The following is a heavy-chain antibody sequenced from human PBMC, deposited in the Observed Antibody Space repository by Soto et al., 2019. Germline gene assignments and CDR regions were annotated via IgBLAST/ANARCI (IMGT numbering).Heavy chain of an antibody. J-gene: IGHJ4*02. CDR1: GFTFSSYV. CDR3: AKAEKGLRFLEWLSYIDY. V-gene: IGHV3-23*01. CDR2: ISGSGGNT. Sequence: GGSLRLSCAASGFTFSSYVMSWVRQAPGKGLEWVSGISGSGGNTYYADSVKGRFTISRDNSKNTLYLQMNSLRAEDTALYYFAKAEKGLRFLEWLSYIDYWGQGTLVTVSS. D-gene: IGHD3-3*01.